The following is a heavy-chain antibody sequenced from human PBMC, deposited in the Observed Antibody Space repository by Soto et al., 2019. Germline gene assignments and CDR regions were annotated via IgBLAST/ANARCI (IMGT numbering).Heavy chain of an antibody. CDR1: GYTFTSYY. J-gene: IGHJ4*02. CDR3: AMRSPVGATLNFDY. Sequence: ASLKVSCKASGYTFTSYYMHWVRQAPGQGLEWMGIINPSGGSTSYAQKSQGRVTMTRDTSTSTVYMELSSLRSEDTAVYYCAMRSPVGATLNFDYWGQGTQVTVSS. CDR2: INPSGGST. D-gene: IGHD1-26*01. V-gene: IGHV1-46*01.